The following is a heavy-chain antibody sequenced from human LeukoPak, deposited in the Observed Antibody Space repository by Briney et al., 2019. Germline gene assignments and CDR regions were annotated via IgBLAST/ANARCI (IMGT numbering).Heavy chain of an antibody. CDR3: ARSGWYGDGFDI. V-gene: IGHV3-7*01. J-gene: IGHJ3*02. CDR1: GFAFTSYW. D-gene: IGHD2-15*01. CDR2: IKQDGIDK. Sequence: PGGSLRLSCAASGFAFTSYWMTWVRQAPGKGLEWMANIKQDGIDKNYVDSVRGRFAMSRDNARNSLFLQMNSLRVEDTAVYYCARSGWYGDGFDIWGQGTMVTVSS.